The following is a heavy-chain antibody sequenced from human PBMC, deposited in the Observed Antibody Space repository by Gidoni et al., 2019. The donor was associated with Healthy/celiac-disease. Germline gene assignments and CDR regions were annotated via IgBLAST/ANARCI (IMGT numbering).Heavy chain of an antibody. CDR3: AKDRTRGARIQLWLGFFDY. V-gene: IGHV3-23*01. J-gene: IGHJ4*02. D-gene: IGHD5-18*01. Sequence: EVQLLESGGGLVQPGGSLRLSCAASGFTFSRYAMSWVRQAPGKGLEWVSAISGSGGSTYYADSVKGRFTISRDNSKNTLYLQMNSLRAEDTAVYYCAKDRTRGARIQLWLGFFDYWGQGTLVTVSS. CDR2: ISGSGGST. CDR1: GFTFSRYA.